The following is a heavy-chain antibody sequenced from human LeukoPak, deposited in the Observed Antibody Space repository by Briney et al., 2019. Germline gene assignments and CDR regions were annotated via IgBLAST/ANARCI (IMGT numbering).Heavy chain of an antibody. V-gene: IGHV1-24*01. CDR1: GYTLTELS. Sequence: ASVKVSCKVSGYTLTELSMHWVRQAPGKGLEWMGGFDPEDGETICAQKFQGRVTMTEDTSTDTAYMELSSLRSEDTAVYYCATWRGYYDSSGYPGFDYWGQGTPVTVSS. CDR3: ATWRGYYDSSGYPGFDY. D-gene: IGHD3-22*01. J-gene: IGHJ4*02. CDR2: FDPEDGET.